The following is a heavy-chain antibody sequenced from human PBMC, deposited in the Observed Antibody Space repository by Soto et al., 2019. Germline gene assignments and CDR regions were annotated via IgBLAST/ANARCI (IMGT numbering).Heavy chain of an antibody. CDR2: MNPNSGNT. CDR3: AGVRAVAGVDY. J-gene: IGHJ4*02. CDR1: GYTFTSYH. D-gene: IGHD6-19*01. Sequence: QVQLVQSGAEVKKPGASVKVSCKASGYTFTSYHINWVRQATGQGLERMGWMNPNSGNTGYAQKFQSRVTMTRKTSISTAYMELSSLGSVDTAVYYCAGVRAVAGVDYWGQGTVVTVSS. V-gene: IGHV1-8*01.